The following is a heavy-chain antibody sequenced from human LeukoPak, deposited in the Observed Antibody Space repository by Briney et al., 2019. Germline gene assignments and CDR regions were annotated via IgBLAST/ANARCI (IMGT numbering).Heavy chain of an antibody. CDR3: AREWIAVAGTDYYYYGMDV. J-gene: IGHJ6*02. D-gene: IGHD6-19*01. V-gene: IGHV1-2*04. CDR2: INPNSGGT. Sequence: ASVKVSCKGSGYTFTGYYMHWVRQAPGQGLEWMGWINPNSGGTNYAQKFQGLVTMTRDTSISTAYMELSRLRSDDTAVYYCAREWIAVAGTDYYYYGMDVWGQGTTVTVSS. CDR1: GYTFTGYY.